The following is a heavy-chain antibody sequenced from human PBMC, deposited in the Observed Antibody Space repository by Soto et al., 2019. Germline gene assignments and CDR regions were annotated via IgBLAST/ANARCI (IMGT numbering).Heavy chain of an antibody. D-gene: IGHD3-10*01. J-gene: IGHJ6*02. V-gene: IGHV4-59*01. Sequence: AETRSLTRTVSGGSISSYSWSWIRQPPGKGLEWIGYIYYSGSTNYNPSLKSRVTISVDTSKNQFSLKLSSVTAADTAVYYCALTGGSGRYYYYYGMDVWGQGTTVT. CDR2: IYYSGST. CDR1: GGSISSYS. CDR3: ALTGGSGRYYYYYGMDV.